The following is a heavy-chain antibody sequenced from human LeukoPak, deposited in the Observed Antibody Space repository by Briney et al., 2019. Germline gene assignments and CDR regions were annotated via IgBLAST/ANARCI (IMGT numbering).Heavy chain of an antibody. D-gene: IGHD3-22*01. CDR2: IYYSGST. Sequence: SETLSLTCTVSGGSISSSSYYWGWIRQPPGKGLEWIGSIYYSGSTYYNPSLKSRVTISVDTPKNQFSLKLSSVTAADTAVYYCAKVVVKSGTEELNWFDPWGQGTLVTVSS. J-gene: IGHJ5*02. CDR3: AKVVVKSGTEELNWFDP. CDR1: GGSISSSSYY. V-gene: IGHV4-39*07.